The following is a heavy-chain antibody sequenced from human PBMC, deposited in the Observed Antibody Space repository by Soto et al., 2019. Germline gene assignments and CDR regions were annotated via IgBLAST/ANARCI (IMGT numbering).Heavy chain of an antibody. Sequence: HPGGSLRLSCAASGFTFSNYWMHWVRQAPGKGLVWVSRIIGDGTTTAYADSVKGRFTISRDNARNTLYLQMNSLRAEDTAVYYCAKAFPPGIAVAGTAEYFQHWGQGTLVTVSS. CDR1: GFTFSNYW. J-gene: IGHJ1*01. CDR2: IIGDGTTT. V-gene: IGHV3-74*03. CDR3: AKAFPPGIAVAGTAEYFQH. D-gene: IGHD6-19*01.